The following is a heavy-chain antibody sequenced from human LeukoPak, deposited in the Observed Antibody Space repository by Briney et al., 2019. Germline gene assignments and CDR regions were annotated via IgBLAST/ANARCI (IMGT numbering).Heavy chain of an antibody. CDR1: GFTVSTNY. D-gene: IGHD3-22*01. J-gene: IGHJ4*02. Sequence: GGSLRLSCAASGFTVSTNYMSWVRQAPGKGLEWVSVIYSDGRTYYADSVKGRFTISRDNSKNTLYLQMNSLRAEDTAVYYCARVRYDSSGYHLDYWGQGTLVTVSS. CDR3: ARVRYDSSGYHLDY. V-gene: IGHV3-53*01. CDR2: IYSDGRT.